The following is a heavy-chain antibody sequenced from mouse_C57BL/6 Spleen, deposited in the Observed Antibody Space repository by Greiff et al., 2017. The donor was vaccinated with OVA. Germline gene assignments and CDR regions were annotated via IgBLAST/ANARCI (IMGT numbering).Heavy chain of an antibody. Sequence: VQLQQPGAELVRPGTSVKLSCKASGYTFTSYWMHWVKQRPGQGLEWIGVIDPSDSYTNYNQKFKGKATLTVDTSSSTAYMQLSSLTSEDSAVYYCARRGSSGPSYAMDYWGQGTSVTVSS. CDR2: IDPSDSYT. D-gene: IGHD3-2*02. CDR3: ARRGSSGPSYAMDY. CDR1: GYTFTSYW. J-gene: IGHJ4*01. V-gene: IGHV1-59*01.